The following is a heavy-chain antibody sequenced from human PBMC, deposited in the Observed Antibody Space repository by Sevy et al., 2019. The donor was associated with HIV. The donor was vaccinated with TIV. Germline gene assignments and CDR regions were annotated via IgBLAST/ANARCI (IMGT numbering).Heavy chain of an antibody. Sequence: GGSLRLSCSASGFTFSNYAMHWVRQAPGKGLEHVSAISTDGGSTYYADSVKGRFTISRDNSKNMLYLQMSDLRVEDTAVYFCVGVLGGCPVGTFNNWGQGTLVTVSS. CDR2: ISTDGGST. J-gene: IGHJ4*02. CDR3: VGVLGGCPVGTFNN. CDR1: GFTFSNYA. V-gene: IGHV3-64D*06. D-gene: IGHD3-3*02.